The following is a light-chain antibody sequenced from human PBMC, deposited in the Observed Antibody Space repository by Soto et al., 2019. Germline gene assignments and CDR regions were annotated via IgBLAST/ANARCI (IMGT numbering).Light chain of an antibody. J-gene: IGKJ2*01. CDR1: QNIGSN. CDR2: GAS. Sequence: EVVMTQSPATLSASPGERVILSCRASQNIGSNLAWYQQRPGQAPRLLMYGASTRATETPARFSGSGSATDVTLTISSLQSEDVAVYYCQQYNHWPPYTFGQGTKLEIK. CDR3: QQYNHWPPYT. V-gene: IGKV3-15*01.